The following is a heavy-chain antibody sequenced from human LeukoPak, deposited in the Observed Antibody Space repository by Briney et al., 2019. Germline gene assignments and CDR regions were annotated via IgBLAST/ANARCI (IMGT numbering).Heavy chain of an antibody. Sequence: GGSLRLSCAASGFTFSSYGMHWVRQAPGKGLEWVAVISYDGSNKYYADSVKGRFTISRDNSKNTLYLQMNSLRAEDTAVYYCAKDGAQSFVNHYYDSSGYYPDYWGQGTLVTVSS. CDR3: AKDGAQSFVNHYYDSSGYYPDY. D-gene: IGHD3-22*01. V-gene: IGHV3-30*18. J-gene: IGHJ4*02. CDR2: ISYDGSNK. CDR1: GFTFSSYG.